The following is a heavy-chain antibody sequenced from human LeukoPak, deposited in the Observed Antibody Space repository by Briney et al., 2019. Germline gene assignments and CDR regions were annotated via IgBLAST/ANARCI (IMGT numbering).Heavy chain of an antibody. Sequence: ASVKVSCKASGGTFSSYAISWVRQAPGQGLEWMGRIIPILGIANYAQKFQGRVTITADKSTSTAYMELSSLRSEDTAVYYCARGKIAAALNWFDPWGQGTLVTVSS. CDR1: GGTFSSYA. J-gene: IGHJ5*02. CDR3: ARGKIAAALNWFDP. D-gene: IGHD6-13*01. V-gene: IGHV1-69*04. CDR2: IIPILGIA.